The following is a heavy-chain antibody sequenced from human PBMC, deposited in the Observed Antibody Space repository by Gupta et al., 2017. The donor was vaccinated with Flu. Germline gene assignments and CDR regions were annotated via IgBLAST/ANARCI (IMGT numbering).Heavy chain of an antibody. Sequence: GYFWTWVRQSPGKGLEWMGYIDYSGTTSYNPSLRGRLDISGDTSKNQFSLHLRSVTAADTAVYYCTREKGGGFDCHNWIDTWGRGMLVTVSS. J-gene: IGHJ5*02. V-gene: IGHV4-31*02. D-gene: IGHD2-21*01. CDR1: GYF. CDR2: IDYSGTT. CDR3: TREKGGGFDCHNWIDT.